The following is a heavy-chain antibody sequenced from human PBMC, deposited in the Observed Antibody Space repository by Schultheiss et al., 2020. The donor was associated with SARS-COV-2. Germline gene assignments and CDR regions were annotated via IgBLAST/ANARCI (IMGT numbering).Heavy chain of an antibody. CDR2: IRSKTYGGTT. CDR1: GFAFGDYA. V-gene: IGHV3-49*04. J-gene: IGHJ4*02. Sequence: GESLKISCTTSGFAFGDYAMSWVRQAPGKGLEWVGFIRSKTYGGTTEYAASVKGRFTISRDDSKNSLYLQMNSLKTEDTAVYYCARASRRSGSWYYFDYWGQGTLVTVSS. CDR3: ARASRRSGSWYYFDY. D-gene: IGHD1-26*01.